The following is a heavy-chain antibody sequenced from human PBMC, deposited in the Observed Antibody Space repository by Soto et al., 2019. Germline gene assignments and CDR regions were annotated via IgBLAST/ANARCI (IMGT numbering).Heavy chain of an antibody. CDR2: IYYGGST. J-gene: IGHJ6*02. V-gene: IGHV4-59*12. Sequence: PSETLSLTCTVSGGSISTYYWSWIRQPPGKELEWIGYIYYGGSTNYSPSLKGRATISVDTSKNQFSLKVRSVTAADTAVYYCARGLGERKSYPMDVWGQGTTVTVSS. CDR1: GGSISTYY. D-gene: IGHD4-17*01. CDR3: ARGLGERKSYPMDV.